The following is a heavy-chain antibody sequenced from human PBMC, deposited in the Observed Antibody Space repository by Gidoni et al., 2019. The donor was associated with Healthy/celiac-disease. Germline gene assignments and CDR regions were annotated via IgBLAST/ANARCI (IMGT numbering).Heavy chain of an antibody. Sequence: QVQLVQSGAEVKKPGSSVKVSCQASGGTFSSYAISWVRQAPGQGLGWMGGIIPIFGTANYAQKFQGRVTITADESTSTAYMELSSLRSEDTAVYYCARDLGVNYDSSGYYTDYWGQGTLVTVSS. CDR2: IIPIFGTA. CDR1: GGTFSSYA. D-gene: IGHD3-22*01. J-gene: IGHJ4*02. CDR3: ARDLGVNYDSSGYYTDY. V-gene: IGHV1-69*01.